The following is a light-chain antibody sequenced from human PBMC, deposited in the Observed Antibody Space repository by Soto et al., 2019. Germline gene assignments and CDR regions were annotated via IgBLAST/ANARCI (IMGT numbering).Light chain of an antibody. J-gene: IGLJ2*01. CDR1: SSDVGGYNY. CDR2: DVS. V-gene: IGLV2-14*01. CDR3: SSYTTSSTLVV. Sequence: QSALTQPASVSGSPGQSITISCTGTSSDVGGYNYVSWYKRHPGKAPKLMIYDVSNRPSGVSDRFSGSRSGNTASLTISGLQAEDEAYYYCSSYTTSSTLVVFGGGTKLTVL.